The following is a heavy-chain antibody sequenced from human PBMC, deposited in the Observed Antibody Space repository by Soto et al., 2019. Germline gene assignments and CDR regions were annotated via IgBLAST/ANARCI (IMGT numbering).Heavy chain of an antibody. D-gene: IGHD3-3*01. CDR1: GGSISSSNW. CDR3: ARDGQEGYDFWSGLDV. V-gene: IGHV4-4*02. Sequence: PSETLSLTCAVSGGSISSSNWWSWVRQPPGKGLEWIGEIYHSGSTNYNPSLKSRVTISVDKSKNQFSLKLSSVTAADTAAYYCARDGQEGYDFWSGLDVWGQGTTVTV. CDR2: IYHSGST. J-gene: IGHJ6*02.